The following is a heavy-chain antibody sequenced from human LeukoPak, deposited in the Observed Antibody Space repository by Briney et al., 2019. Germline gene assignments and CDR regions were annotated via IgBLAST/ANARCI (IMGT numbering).Heavy chain of an antibody. CDR3: ARVQGGGYRTADY. V-gene: IGHV3-30*04. J-gene: IGHJ4*02. CDR1: GFTFSNYI. CDR2: ILENGSYQ. Sequence: GGSLRLSCAASGFTFSNYIMHWVRQAPGKGLDWVAVILENGSYQYYADSVKGRFTISRDNSKNTLFLQMNSLRDEDTAMYYCARVQGGGYRTADYWGQGTLVTVSS. D-gene: IGHD6-19*01.